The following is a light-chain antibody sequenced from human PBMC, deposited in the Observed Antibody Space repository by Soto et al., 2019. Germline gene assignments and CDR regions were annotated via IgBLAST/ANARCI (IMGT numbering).Light chain of an antibody. CDR1: QSVDDN. CDR2: GAS. CDR3: QHYNNWPLT. V-gene: IGKV3-15*01. Sequence: IVMTQSPATLSVSPGERATLSCRASQSVDDNLAWYQQKPGQAPRLLIYGASTRATGIPARFSGSGSGTEFTLTISSLQSEDFAVYYCQHYNNWPLTFGGGTKVDIK. J-gene: IGKJ4*01.